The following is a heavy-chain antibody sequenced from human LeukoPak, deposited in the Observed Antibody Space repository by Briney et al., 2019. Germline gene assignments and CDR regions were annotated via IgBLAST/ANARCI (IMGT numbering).Heavy chain of an antibody. CDR1: GFTFDDYG. CDR3: ARDRGGYGDYELFDY. D-gene: IGHD4-17*01. Sequence: GGSLRLSCAASGFTFDDYGMSWVRQAPGKGLEWVSGINWNGGSTGYADSVKGRFTISRVNAKNSLYLQMNSPRAEDTALYYCARDRGGYGDYELFDYWGQGTLVTVSS. J-gene: IGHJ4*02. CDR2: INWNGGST. V-gene: IGHV3-20*04.